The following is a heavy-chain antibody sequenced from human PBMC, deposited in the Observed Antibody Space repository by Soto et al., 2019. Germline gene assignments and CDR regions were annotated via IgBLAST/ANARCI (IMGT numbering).Heavy chain of an antibody. V-gene: IGHV4-34*01. CDR2: INHSGST. Sequence: QVQLQQWGAGLLKPSETLSLTCAVYGGSFSGYYWSWIRQPPGKGLEWIGEINHSGSTNYNPSLKSRVTISVETSKNQFSLKLSSVTAADTAVYYCARPTRQWLGLRYYYGMDVWGQGTTVTVS. D-gene: IGHD6-19*01. J-gene: IGHJ6*02. CDR1: GGSFSGYY. CDR3: ARPTRQWLGLRYYYGMDV.